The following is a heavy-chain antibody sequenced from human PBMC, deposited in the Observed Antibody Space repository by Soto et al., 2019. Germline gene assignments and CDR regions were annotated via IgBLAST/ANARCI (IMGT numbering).Heavy chain of an antibody. J-gene: IGHJ6*03. CDR1: GGSISSYY. Sequence: QVQLQESGPGLVKPSETLSLTCTVSGGSISSYYWSWIRQPPGKGLEWIGYIYYSGSTNYNPSLKSRVTISVDTSKTQFSLKLSSGTAADTAVYYCGRGYGSSTSCPVNYYYYMDVWGKGTTVTVSS. CDR2: IYYSGST. CDR3: GRGYGSSTSCPVNYYYYMDV. V-gene: IGHV4-59*01. D-gene: IGHD2-2*01.